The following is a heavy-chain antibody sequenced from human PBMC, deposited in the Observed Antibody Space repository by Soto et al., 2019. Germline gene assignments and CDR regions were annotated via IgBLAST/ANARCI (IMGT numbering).Heavy chain of an antibody. V-gene: IGHV3-9*01. CDR1: GFTFEDHA. Sequence: EVQLVESGGGLVQPGRSLRLSCAAIGFTFEDHAMHWIRQVPGKGLEWVAGINWNSGITGYADSVKGRFTISRDIANHSLHLEMNSLKSEDTALYYCAKGRGALTVVSNWFDPWGQGTLVTVSS. CDR2: INWNSGIT. CDR3: AKGRGALTVVSNWFDP. J-gene: IGHJ5*02. D-gene: IGHD3-22*01.